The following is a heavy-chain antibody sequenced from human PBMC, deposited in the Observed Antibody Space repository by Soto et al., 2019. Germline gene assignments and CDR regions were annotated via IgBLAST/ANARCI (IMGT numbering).Heavy chain of an antibody. J-gene: IGHJ6*02. Sequence: GAAMKVSCKETRFTYTSYYLRSVQQATGQGLEWMGIINPSGGSTSYAQKFQGRVTMTRDTSTSTVYMELSSLRSEDTAVYYCARYTYGSGSYCNVLRTDYGMDVWGQGTTVNVSS. D-gene: IGHD3-10*01. V-gene: IGHV1-46*01. CDR3: ARYTYGSGSYCNVLRTDYGMDV. CDR1: RFTYTSYY. CDR2: INPSGGST.